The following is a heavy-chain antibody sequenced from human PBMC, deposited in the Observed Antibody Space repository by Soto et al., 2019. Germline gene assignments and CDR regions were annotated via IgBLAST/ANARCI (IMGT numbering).Heavy chain of an antibody. Sequence: PSQTLSLTCAISGDSVSSNSAAWNWVRQSPSRGLEWLGRTYYRSKWYIDYALSVKSRISINPDTSTNQFSLQLNSVTPDDTAVYYCARDPSYCIGCYENWGQGAHVTVSS. J-gene: IGHJ4*02. CDR2: TYYRSKWYI. D-gene: IGHD2-2*01. V-gene: IGHV6-1*01. CDR1: GDSVSSNSAA. CDR3: ARDPSYCIGCYEN.